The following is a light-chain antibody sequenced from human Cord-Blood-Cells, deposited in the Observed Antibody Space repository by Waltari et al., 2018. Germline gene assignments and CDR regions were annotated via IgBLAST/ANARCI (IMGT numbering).Light chain of an antibody. CDR3: QQSYSTPYS. J-gene: IGKJ2*03. V-gene: IGKV1-39*01. CDR1: QSISSY. CDR2: AAS. Sequence: IQNTQSTSSLSASVAARVTITCRASQSISSYLNWYQQKPGKAPKLLIYAASSLQSGVPSRFSGSGSGTDFTLTISSLQPEDFATYYCQQSYSTPYSFGQGTKLEIK.